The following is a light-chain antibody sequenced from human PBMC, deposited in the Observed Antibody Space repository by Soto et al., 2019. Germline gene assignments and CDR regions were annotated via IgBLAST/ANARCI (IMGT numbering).Light chain of an antibody. CDR2: RVS. CDR3: MQGTHWPRT. Sequence: DAVLTQSPVSLPVTLGQPASISCRSIQXLVHSDGNTYLNWFLRRPGQSPRRLVYRVSNRDSGVPDKISGSGSGTYFTLEISRVEAEDIGVYFCMQGTHWPRTFGQGTKVDI. V-gene: IGKV2-30*02. J-gene: IGKJ1*01. CDR1: QXLVHSDGNTY.